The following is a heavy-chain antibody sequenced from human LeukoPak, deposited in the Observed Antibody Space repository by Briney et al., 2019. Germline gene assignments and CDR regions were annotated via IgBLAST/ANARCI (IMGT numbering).Heavy chain of an antibody. CDR2: IYTSGST. CDR1: GGSISSYY. D-gene: IGHD6-13*01. CDR3: ARESRAGSWFDY. Sequence: SETLSLTCTVSGGSISSYYWSWIRQPAGKGLEWIGRIYTSGSTNFNPSLRSRVTMSVDTSKNQFSLKVSSVTAADTALYYCARESRAGSWFDYWGQGTLVTVSS. V-gene: IGHV4-4*07. J-gene: IGHJ4*02.